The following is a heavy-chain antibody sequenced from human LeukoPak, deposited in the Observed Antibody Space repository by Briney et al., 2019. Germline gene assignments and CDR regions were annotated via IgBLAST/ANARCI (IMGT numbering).Heavy chain of an antibody. V-gene: IGHV3-53*01. CDR3: AKDTASSWWYFDL. CDR1: GFTVSSNY. D-gene: IGHD5-18*01. CDR2: IYSGGST. J-gene: IGHJ2*01. Sequence: GGSLRLSCAASGFTVSSNYMSWVRQAPGKGLEWVSVIYSGGSTYYADSVKGRFTISRDNSKNTLYLQMNSLRAEDTAVYYCAKDTASSWWYFDLWGRGTLVTVSS.